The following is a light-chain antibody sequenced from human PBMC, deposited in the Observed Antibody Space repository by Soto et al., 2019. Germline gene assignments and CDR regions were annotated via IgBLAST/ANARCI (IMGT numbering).Light chain of an antibody. CDR3: CSYAGSSNLV. CDR1: SSDVGSYNL. Sequence: QSALTQPASVSGSPGQSITISCTGTSSDVGSYNLVSWYQQHPGKAPELMIYEGSKRPSGVSNRFSGSKSGNTASLTISGLQAEDEADYYCCSYAGSSNLVFGGGTKLTVL. J-gene: IGLJ2*01. CDR2: EGS. V-gene: IGLV2-23*01.